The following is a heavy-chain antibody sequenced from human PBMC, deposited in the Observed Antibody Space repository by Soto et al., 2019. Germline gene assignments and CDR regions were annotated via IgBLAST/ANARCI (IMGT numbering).Heavy chain of an antibody. V-gene: IGHV3-33*08. D-gene: IGHD6-13*01. Sequence: GGSLRLSCAASGFTFSSYGMHWVRQAPGKGLEWVAVIWYDGSNKYYADSVKGRFTISRDNSKNTLYLQMNSLRAEDTAVYYCATLSSSWYVGAFDIWGQGTMVTVSS. J-gene: IGHJ3*02. CDR1: GFTFSSYG. CDR2: IWYDGSNK. CDR3: ATLSSSWYVGAFDI.